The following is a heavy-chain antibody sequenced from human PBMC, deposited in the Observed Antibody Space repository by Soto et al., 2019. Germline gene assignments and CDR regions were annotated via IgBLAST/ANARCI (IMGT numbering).Heavy chain of an antibody. CDR3: ARHRRRYYDSSGPGPFDY. Sequence: PGESLKISYKGSGYRFTIYWISLVRQMPGKVLEWMGRIDPSDSYTNYSPSFQGHVTISADKSISTAYLQWSSLKASDTAMYYCARHRRRYYDSSGPGPFDYWGQGTLVTVPS. V-gene: IGHV5-10-1*01. D-gene: IGHD3-22*01. CDR2: IDPSDSYT. J-gene: IGHJ4*02. CDR1: GYRFTIYW.